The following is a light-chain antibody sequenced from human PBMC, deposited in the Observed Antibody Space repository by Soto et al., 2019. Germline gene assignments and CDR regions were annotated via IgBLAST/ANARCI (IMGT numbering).Light chain of an antibody. V-gene: IGLV1-40*01. CDR1: SSNLGAGYD. Sequence: QLVLTQPPSVSGAPGQRVTLSCTGNSSNLGAGYDVHWYQQLPGAAPKLVIFGNRNRPSGVPERFSGSKSGTSASLAITGLQSEDEADYYCQAYDYSLTASVFGGGTKLTVL. CDR3: QAYDYSLTASV. J-gene: IGLJ3*02. CDR2: GNR.